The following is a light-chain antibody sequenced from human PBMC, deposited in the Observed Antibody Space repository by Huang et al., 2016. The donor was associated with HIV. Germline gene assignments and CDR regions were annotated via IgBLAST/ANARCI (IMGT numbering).Light chain of an antibody. Sequence: EIVLTQSPATLSLSPGERATLSCRASQSVSSYLAWYQQKPGRAPRLLIYDASNRATGIPAMFSGSGSGTDFTLTISSLGPEDFAVYYCQQRSNWPRMYTFGQGTKLEIK. CDR2: DAS. J-gene: IGKJ2*01. CDR3: QQRSNWPRMYT. CDR1: QSVSSY. V-gene: IGKV3-11*01.